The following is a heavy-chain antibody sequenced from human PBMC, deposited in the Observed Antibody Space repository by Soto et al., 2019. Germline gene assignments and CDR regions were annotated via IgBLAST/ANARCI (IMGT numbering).Heavy chain of an antibody. D-gene: IGHD2-15*01. CDR2: VWFDGSDK. V-gene: IGHV3-30*02. Sequence: PGGSLRLSCAASGFTFSTYGMHWVRQAPGKGLEWVALVWFDGSDKYSSDSVKGRFTISRDNSKNTLYLQMIGLRAEDAAVYYCARLYCSASSCYSGGGFDIWGQGTMVTVSS. J-gene: IGHJ3*02. CDR1: GFTFSTYG. CDR3: ARLYCSASSCYSGGGFDI.